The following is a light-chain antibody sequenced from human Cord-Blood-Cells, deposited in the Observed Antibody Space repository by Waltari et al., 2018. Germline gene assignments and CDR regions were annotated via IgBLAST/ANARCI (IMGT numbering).Light chain of an antibody. J-gene: IGKJ3*01. Sequence: DIVMTKYPDSLAVSLGERATINCKSSLSVLYSSNNKNYLAWYQQKPGQPPKLLIYWASTRESGVPDRFSGSGSGTDFTLTISSLQAEDVAVYYCQQYYSTPFTFGPGTKVDIK. V-gene: IGKV4-1*01. CDR1: LSVLYSSNNKNY. CDR3: QQYYSTPFT. CDR2: WAS.